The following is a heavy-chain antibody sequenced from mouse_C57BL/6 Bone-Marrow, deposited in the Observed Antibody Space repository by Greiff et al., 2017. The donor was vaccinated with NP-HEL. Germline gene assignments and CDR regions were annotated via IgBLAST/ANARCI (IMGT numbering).Heavy chain of an antibody. CDR2: ISPRSGNT. CDR1: GYTFTSYG. Sequence: QVQLQQSGAELARPGASVKLSCKASGYTFTSYGISWVKQRTGQGLEWIGEISPRSGNTYYNEKFKGKATLTADKSSSTAYMELDSLTSEDSAVYFCARWGYWGQGTTLTVSS. CDR3: ARWGY. V-gene: IGHV1-81*01. J-gene: IGHJ2*01.